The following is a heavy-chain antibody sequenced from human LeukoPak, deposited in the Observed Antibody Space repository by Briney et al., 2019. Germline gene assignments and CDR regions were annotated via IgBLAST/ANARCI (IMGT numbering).Heavy chain of an antibody. Sequence: GGSLRLSCAASGFTFSSYAMSWVRQAPGKGLEWVSGISYSGNIIYYADSVNGRFTISRDNSKNTLYLQMNSLRAEDTAVYYCTTDPFYDSAGFGFWGQGTLVTVS. D-gene: IGHD3-22*01. V-gene: IGHV3-23*01. CDR3: TTDPFYDSAGFGF. CDR2: ISYSGNII. J-gene: IGHJ4*02. CDR1: GFTFSSYA.